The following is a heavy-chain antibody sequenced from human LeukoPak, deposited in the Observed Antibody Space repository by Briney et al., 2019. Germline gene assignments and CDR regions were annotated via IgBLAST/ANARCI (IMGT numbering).Heavy chain of an antibody. D-gene: IGHD3-22*01. Sequence: PGGSLRLSCAASGFTFSSYGMHWVRQAPGKGLEWVAVISYDGSNKYYADSVKGRFTISRDNSKNTLYLQMNSLRAEDTAVYYCAKAHSITTITDYWGQGTLVTVSS. J-gene: IGHJ4*02. CDR2: ISYDGSNK. CDR3: AKAHSITTITDY. V-gene: IGHV3-30*18. CDR1: GFTFSSYG.